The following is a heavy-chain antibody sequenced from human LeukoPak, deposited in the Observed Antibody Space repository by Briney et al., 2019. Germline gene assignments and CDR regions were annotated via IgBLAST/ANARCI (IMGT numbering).Heavy chain of an antibody. D-gene: IGHD1-26*01. J-gene: IGHJ4*02. V-gene: IGHV1-69*05. CDR1: GGTFSSYA. Sequence: SVKVSCKASGGTFSSYAIHWVRQAPGQGLEWMGRIIPIYGTAKYAQKFQGRVTITTDKSTSTAYMELSSLRSEDTAVYYCAREDKWELQYYFDYWGQGTLVTVSS. CDR2: IIPIYGTA. CDR3: AREDKWELQYYFDY.